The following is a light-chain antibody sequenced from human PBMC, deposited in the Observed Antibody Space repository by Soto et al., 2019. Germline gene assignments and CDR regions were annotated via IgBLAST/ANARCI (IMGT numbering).Light chain of an antibody. V-gene: IGLV2-11*01. CDR1: SSDVGGYNY. CDR3: CPYAGGHIHYI. CDR2: DVT. J-gene: IGLJ1*01. Sequence: QSVLTQPRSVSGSPGQSVTVSCTGTSSDVGGYNYVSWYRQYPGEAPKLLIYDVTERLSGVPDRFSGSKSGNTASLTISGLQAEDEADYYCCPYAGGHIHYIIGTGTKATVL.